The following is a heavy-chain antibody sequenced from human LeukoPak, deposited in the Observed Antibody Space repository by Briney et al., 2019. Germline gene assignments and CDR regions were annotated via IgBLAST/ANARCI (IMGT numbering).Heavy chain of an antibody. V-gene: IGHV3-7*04. D-gene: IGHD6-19*01. CDR2: INQDGSEK. Sequence: GGSLRLSCAVSGFTFSNDWMSWVRQAPGKGLEWVANINQDGSEKYHVDSVKGRFTISRDNAKDSLYLQMNSLRAEDTAVYYCARTNLGSGWRFDYWGQGTLVTVSS. CDR3: ARTNLGSGWRFDY. J-gene: IGHJ4*02. CDR1: GFTFSNDW.